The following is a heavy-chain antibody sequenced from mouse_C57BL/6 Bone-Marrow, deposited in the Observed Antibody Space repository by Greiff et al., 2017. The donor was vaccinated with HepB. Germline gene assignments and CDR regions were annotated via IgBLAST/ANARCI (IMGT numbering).Heavy chain of an antibody. Sequence: EVKLMESGGGLVQSGRSLRLSCATSGFTFSDFYMEWVRQAPGKGLEWIAASRNKANDYTTEYSASVKGRFIVSRDTSQSILYLQMNALRAEDTAIYYCARDRIYYGNYDAMDYWGQGTSVTVSS. D-gene: IGHD2-1*01. CDR3: ARDRIYYGNYDAMDY. CDR1: GFTFSDFY. V-gene: IGHV7-1*01. J-gene: IGHJ4*01. CDR2: SRNKANDYTT.